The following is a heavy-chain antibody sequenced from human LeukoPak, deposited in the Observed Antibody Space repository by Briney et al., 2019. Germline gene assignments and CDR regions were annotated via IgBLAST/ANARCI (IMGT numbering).Heavy chain of an antibody. V-gene: IGHV1-2*02. CDR1: GYTFTGYY. Sequence: GASVKVSCKASGYTFTGYYMHWVRQAPGQGLEWMGWINPNSGGTNYAQKFQGRVTMTRDTSISTAYMELSRLRSDDTAVDYCSSSRPGIGWFDPWGQGTLVTVSS. J-gene: IGHJ5*02. CDR3: SSSRPGIGWFDP. D-gene: IGHD6-13*01. CDR2: INPNSGGT.